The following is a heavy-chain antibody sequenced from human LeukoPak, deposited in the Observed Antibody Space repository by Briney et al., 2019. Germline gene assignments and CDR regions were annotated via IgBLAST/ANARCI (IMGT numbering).Heavy chain of an antibody. CDR3: ARVGVDDSGNIIKYFFDY. Sequence: SETLSLTCTVSGYSISSGYYWGWIRQPPGKGLEWIGSIYHSGSTYYNPSLKSRVTISVDTSKNQFSLKLSPVTAADTAVYYCARVGVDDSGNIIKYFFDYWGQGTLVTVSS. J-gene: IGHJ4*02. CDR1: GYSISSGYY. D-gene: IGHD4-23*01. CDR2: IYHSGST. V-gene: IGHV4-38-2*02.